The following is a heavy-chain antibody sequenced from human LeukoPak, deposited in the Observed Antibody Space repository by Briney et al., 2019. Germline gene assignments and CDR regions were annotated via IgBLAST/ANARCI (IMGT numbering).Heavy chain of an antibody. D-gene: IGHD5-12*01. CDR3: ATVSSRYSDYEHGY. CDR2: IIPIFGTA. J-gene: IGHJ4*02. V-gene: IGHV1-69*01. Sequence: SVKVSCKASGGTFSSHAISWVRQAPGQGLEWMGGIIPIFGTANYAQKFQGRVTITADESTSTAYMELSSLRSGDTAVYYCATVSSRYSDYEHGYWGQGTGVTVSS. CDR1: GGTFSSHA.